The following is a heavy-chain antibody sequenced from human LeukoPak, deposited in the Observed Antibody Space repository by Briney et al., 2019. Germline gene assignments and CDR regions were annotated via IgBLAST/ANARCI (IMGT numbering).Heavy chain of an antibody. CDR2: FNLQGGT. Sequence: SETLSLTCDVSGGSITQTNYWTWVPQPPGKGLEWIGEFNLQGGTNYNPSLLRRVAISVDTSANHVSLQMTSVTAADTAVYYCAREGGSYRPLDYSGQGTLVTVSS. J-gene: IGHJ4*02. D-gene: IGHD3-16*02. CDR3: AREGGSYRPLDY. V-gene: IGHV4-4*02. CDR1: GGSITQTNY.